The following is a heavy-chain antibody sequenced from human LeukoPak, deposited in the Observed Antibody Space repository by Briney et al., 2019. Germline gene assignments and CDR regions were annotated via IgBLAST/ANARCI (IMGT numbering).Heavy chain of an antibody. D-gene: IGHD5-12*01. Sequence: QPGGSLRLSCAASGFTFSRHWMSWVRQAPQKGLEWVANIKQDGSERYYVDSVKGRFTISRDNAENSLYLQMDSLRADDTAVYFCARVGSGYDIPHFDYWGQGTLLTVSS. V-gene: IGHV3-7*01. CDR1: GFTFSRHW. CDR3: ARVGSGYDIPHFDY. CDR2: IKQDGSER. J-gene: IGHJ4*02.